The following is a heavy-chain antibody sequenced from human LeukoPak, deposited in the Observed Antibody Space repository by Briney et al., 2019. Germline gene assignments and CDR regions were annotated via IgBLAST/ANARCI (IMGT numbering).Heavy chain of an antibody. V-gene: IGHV1-69*05. CDR2: IILISPTA. J-gene: IGHJ5*02. CDR3: ATGRVSDTSLVSWFDT. Sequence: SVKVSCKASGGTLSRHAVSWVRQAPGQGLEWMGGIILISPTANYAQKFRDRVTITMDESTTTAYMELSSLRSEDTAVYYCATGRVSDTSLVSWFDTWGQGTLVTVSS. D-gene: IGHD5-18*01. CDR1: GGTLSRHA.